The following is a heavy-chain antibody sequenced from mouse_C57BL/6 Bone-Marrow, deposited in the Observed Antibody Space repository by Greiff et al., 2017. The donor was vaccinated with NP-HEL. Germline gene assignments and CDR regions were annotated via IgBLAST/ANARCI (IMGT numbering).Heavy chain of an antibody. J-gene: IGHJ4*01. V-gene: IGHV2-9*02. CDR1: GFSLTSYG. Sequence: VKLVESGPGLVAPSQSLSITCTVSGFSLTSYGVHWVRQPPGKGLEWLGVIWAGGSTNYKSALMSRLSISKDKSKSQVFLKMNSVQADDTAMYYCARGRIKTYYWGQGTSVTVSS. CDR3: ARGRIKTYY. CDR2: IWAGGST. D-gene: IGHD2-4*01.